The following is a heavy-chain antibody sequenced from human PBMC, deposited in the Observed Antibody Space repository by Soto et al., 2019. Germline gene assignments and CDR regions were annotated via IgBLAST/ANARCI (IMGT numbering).Heavy chain of an antibody. D-gene: IGHD3-16*01. CDR2: TSYTGNT. CDR1: GGSVTSYH. J-gene: IGHJ4*02. Sequence: SETLSLTCFVSGGSVTSYHWSWIRQFPGKGLEWIAYTSYTGNTNYNPSLQSRVTISLDTSKNQLSLKLTSMTAADTAVYYCAKTPGVITVITSFDHWGQGTPVTVS. V-gene: IGHV4-59*02. CDR3: AKTPGVITVITSFDH.